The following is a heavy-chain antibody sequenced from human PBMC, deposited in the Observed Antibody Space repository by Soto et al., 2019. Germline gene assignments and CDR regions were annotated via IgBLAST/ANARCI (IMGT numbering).Heavy chain of an antibody. J-gene: IGHJ4*02. Sequence: QLQLQESGPGLVKPSETLSLTCTVSGGSVSSTSYYWGWIRQPPGKGLEWIGSIYYSGSTYYNPSLTSRVTISVDTSKNQFSLKLSSVTAADTAVYYCARIVGIRNGIGQRYYFDYWGQGTLVTVSS. D-gene: IGHD2-21*01. CDR1: GGSVSSTSYY. CDR2: IYYSGST. V-gene: IGHV4-39*01. CDR3: ARIVGIRNGIGQRYYFDY.